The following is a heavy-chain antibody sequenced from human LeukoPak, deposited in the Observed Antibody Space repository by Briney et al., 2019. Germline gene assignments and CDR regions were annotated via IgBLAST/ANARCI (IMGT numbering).Heavy chain of an antibody. CDR3: ARVAGDGYPKWGGFDY. CDR1: GGSISGYY. D-gene: IGHD5-24*01. V-gene: IGHV4-59*01. J-gene: IGHJ4*02. Sequence: PSETLSLTCTVSGGSISGYYWSWIRQPPGKGLEWIGYIYYSGSTNYNPSLKSRVTISVDTSKNQFSLKLSSVTAADTAVYYCARVAGDGYPKWGGFDYWGQGTLVTVSS. CDR2: IYYSGST.